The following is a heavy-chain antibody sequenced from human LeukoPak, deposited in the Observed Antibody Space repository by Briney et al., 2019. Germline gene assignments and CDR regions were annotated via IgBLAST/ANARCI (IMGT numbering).Heavy chain of an antibody. J-gene: IGHJ6*03. CDR1: GYTFTSYD. CDR3: ARGQLPTYYYYMDV. Sequence: ASVKVSCKASGYTFTSYDINWVRQATGQGLEGMGWMNPNSGNTGYAQKFQGRVTITRNPSISTAYMELSSLRSEDTAVYYCARGQLPTYYYYMDVWGKGTTVTVSS. CDR2: MNPNSGNT. V-gene: IGHV1-8*03. D-gene: IGHD6-6*01.